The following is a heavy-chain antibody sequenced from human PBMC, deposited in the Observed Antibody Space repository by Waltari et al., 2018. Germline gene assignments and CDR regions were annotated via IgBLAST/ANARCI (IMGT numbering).Heavy chain of an antibody. D-gene: IGHD1-1*01. CDR3: AKHWDY. J-gene: IGHJ4*02. CDR2: IGTVNDR. Sequence: EAQWLESGGGLIQPGGSLGLSFAASGLTFTSDDVSWVRQAPGKGLEWVSSIGTVNDRYYADSVRGRFTISRDNSKNTLYLQMSSLRAEDTAVYFCAKHWDYWGQGTLVTVSS. V-gene: IGHV3-23*01. CDR1: GLTFTSDD.